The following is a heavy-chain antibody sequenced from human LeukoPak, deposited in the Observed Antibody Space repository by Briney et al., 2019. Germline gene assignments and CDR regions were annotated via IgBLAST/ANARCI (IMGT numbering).Heavy chain of an antibody. J-gene: IGHJ3*02. V-gene: IGHV3-33*01. CDR3: ARDHQLDAFDI. D-gene: IGHD1-1*01. Sequence: GGSLRLSCAASGFTFSSYGMHWVRQAPGKGLEWVAVIWYDGSNKYYADSVKGRFTISRDNSKNTLYLQMNSLRAEDTAVYYCARDHQLDAFDIWGQGTMVTVSS. CDR1: GFTFSSYG. CDR2: IWYDGSNK.